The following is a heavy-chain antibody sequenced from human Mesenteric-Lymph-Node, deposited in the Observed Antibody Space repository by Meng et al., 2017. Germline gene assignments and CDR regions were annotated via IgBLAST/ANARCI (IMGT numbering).Heavy chain of an antibody. J-gene: IGHJ4*02. CDR2: INLNSGGT. V-gene: IGHV1-2*06. D-gene: IGHD3-22*01. CDR1: GYTFTGYY. CDR3: AAFYYESSGYFRADY. Sequence: QVQLVQSGAEVKKPGASVKVSCKASGYTFTGYYIHWVRQAPGQGLEWMGRINLNSGGTNYAQKFQGRVTMTWDTSISAAQMELSSLRSDDTAVYYYAAFYYESSGYFRADYWGQGILVTVSS.